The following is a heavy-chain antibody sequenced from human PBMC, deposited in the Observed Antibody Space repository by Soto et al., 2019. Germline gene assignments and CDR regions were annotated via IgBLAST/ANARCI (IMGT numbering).Heavy chain of an antibody. CDR2: IYGGGTT. V-gene: IGHV3-53*01. CDR3: VQTTGWPGFDF. J-gene: IGHJ4*02. D-gene: IGHD6-19*01. CDR1: GFTVSSKY. Sequence: EVQLVESGGGLIQPGGSLRLSCAASGFTVSSKYMTWVRQAPGKGLEWVSVIYGGGTTYYADSVKGRFTISRDNSKNTLYLQMNSLRAEYTAVYDCVQTTGWPGFDFWGQGTLVTVSS.